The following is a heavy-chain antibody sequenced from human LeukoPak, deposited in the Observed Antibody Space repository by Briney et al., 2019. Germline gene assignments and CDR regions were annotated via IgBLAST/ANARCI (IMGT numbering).Heavy chain of an antibody. CDR2: IYPGDSDT. J-gene: IGHJ3*02. CDR3: ASMAPGWWKSMGAFDI. Sequence: RGESLKISCKGSGYSFTSYWIGWVRQMPGKGLEWMGIIYPGDSDTRYSPSFQGQVTISADKSISTAYLQWSSLKASDTAMYYCASMAPGWWKSMGAFDIWGQGTMVTVSS. D-gene: IGHD2-15*01. V-gene: IGHV5-51*01. CDR1: GYSFTSYW.